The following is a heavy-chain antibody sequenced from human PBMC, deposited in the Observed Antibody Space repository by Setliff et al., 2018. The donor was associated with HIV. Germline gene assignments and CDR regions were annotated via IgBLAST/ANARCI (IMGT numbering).Heavy chain of an antibody. CDR3: ARDIGGYWDYHYYMDV. J-gene: IGHJ6*03. V-gene: IGHV1-2*02. D-gene: IGHD3-22*01. CDR1: GYSFTGYY. Sequence: ASVTVSCQASGYSFTGYYMHWVRQAPGQGLEWMGWINPNSGGTQYAQKSQGRVTMTRDTSISTGSMELSRLGSDDTAVYYCARDIGGYWDYHYYMDVWGKGTTVTVSS. CDR2: INPNSGGT.